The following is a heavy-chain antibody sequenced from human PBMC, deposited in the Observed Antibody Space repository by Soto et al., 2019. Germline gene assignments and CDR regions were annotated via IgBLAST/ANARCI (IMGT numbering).Heavy chain of an antibody. CDR3: ARDPMGRYDGSGSYYFDY. J-gene: IGHJ4*02. Sequence: QVQLVESGGGVVQPGRSLRLSCAASGFTFSSYAMHWVRQAPGKGLEWVAVISYDGSNKYYADSVKGRVTISRDNSKNTLYLQMYSLRAEETAVYYCARDPMGRYDGSGSYYFDYWGQGTLVTVSS. CDR2: ISYDGSNK. CDR1: GFTFSSYA. D-gene: IGHD3-10*01. V-gene: IGHV3-30*14.